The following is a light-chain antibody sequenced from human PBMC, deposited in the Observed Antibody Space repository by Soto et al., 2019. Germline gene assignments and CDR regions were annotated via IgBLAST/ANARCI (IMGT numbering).Light chain of an antibody. CDR2: DAS. Sequence: EKVMTQSPATLSVSPGERATLSCRASQSVGSTLAWYQQKPGQPPRLLIYDASTRATGIPARFSVSGSVTEFTLTISGLQSEDFAVYNCQQYNTWSRTFGQGTKVDIK. J-gene: IGKJ1*01. CDR1: QSVGST. CDR3: QQYNTWSRT. V-gene: IGKV3-15*01.